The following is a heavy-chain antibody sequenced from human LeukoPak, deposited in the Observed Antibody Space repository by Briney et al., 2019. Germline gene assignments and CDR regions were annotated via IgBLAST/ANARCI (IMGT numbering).Heavy chain of an antibody. V-gene: IGHV1-18*01. CDR3: ARALGLFDAFDI. J-gene: IGHJ3*02. D-gene: IGHD3-22*01. CDR1: GYTFTSYD. CDR2: ISAYNGNT. Sequence: GASVKVSCKASGYTFTSYDINWVRQATGQGLEWMGWISAYNGNTNYAQKLQGRVTMTTDTSTSTAYMELRSLRSDDTAVYYCARALGLFDAFDIWGQGTMVTVSS.